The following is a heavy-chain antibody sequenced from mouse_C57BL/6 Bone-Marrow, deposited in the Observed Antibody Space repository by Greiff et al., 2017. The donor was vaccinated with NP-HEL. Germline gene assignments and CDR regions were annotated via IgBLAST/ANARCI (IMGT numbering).Heavy chain of an antibody. CDR3: ARRGLTGKDFDY. J-gene: IGHJ2*01. D-gene: IGHD4-1*01. V-gene: IGHV1-63*01. CDR2: IYPGGGYT. Sequence: QVQLQQSGAELVRPGTSVKMSCKASGYTFTNYWIGWAKQRPGHGLEWIGDIYPGGGYTNYNQKFKGKSTLTVDKSSSTAYMQLSSLTSEDSAVYYCARRGLTGKDFDYWGQGTTLTVSS. CDR1: GYTFTNYW.